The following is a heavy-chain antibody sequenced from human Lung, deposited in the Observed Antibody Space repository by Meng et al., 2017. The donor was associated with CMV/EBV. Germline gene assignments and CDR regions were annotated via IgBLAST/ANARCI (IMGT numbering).Heavy chain of an antibody. Sequence: DVQLVESGGGLFQPGESLRLSCVASGFSFSSYWMHWVRQSPGKGLVWVARINSGGTTTTYADSVKGRFTISRDNAKNTLYLQMNSLRGEDTAVYYCARDVMGWFDPWGQGALVTASS. J-gene: IGHJ5*02. CDR2: INSGGTTT. CDR1: GFSFSSYW. D-gene: IGHD2-8*01. CDR3: ARDVMGWFDP. V-gene: IGHV3-74*01.